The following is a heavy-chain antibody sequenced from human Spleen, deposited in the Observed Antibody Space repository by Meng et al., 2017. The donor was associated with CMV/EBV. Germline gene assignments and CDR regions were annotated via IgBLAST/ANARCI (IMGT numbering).Heavy chain of an antibody. CDR2: INSEGSST. CDR1: GFTFRSHW. CDR3: AKDDSAYFDFRSGYSTPPDY. V-gene: IGHV3-74*01. J-gene: IGHJ4*02. D-gene: IGHD3-3*01. Sequence: GGSLRLSCAASGFTFRSHWMHWVRQAPGKGLVWVSRINSEGSSTNYADSVKGRFTISRDNAKNSLYLQMNSLRAEDTAVYYCAKDDSAYFDFRSGYSTPPDYWGQGTLVTVSS.